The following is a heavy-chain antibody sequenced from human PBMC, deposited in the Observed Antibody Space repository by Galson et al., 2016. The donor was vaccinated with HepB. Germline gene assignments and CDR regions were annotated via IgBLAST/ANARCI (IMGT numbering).Heavy chain of an antibody. J-gene: IGHJ4*02. CDR3: ARGRGTYGSSTGVDF. Sequence: LTCRVSDGSISSGADYWSWIRHHPVKGLEWIGYIYYSGRTSYHPSLKSRITMSVDRSNNQFSLRLPSVTVAGAAVYYCARGRGTYGSSTGVDFWGQGLLVSVSS. CDR1: DGSISSGADY. D-gene: IGHD6-19*01. V-gene: IGHV4-31*03. CDR2: IYYSGRT.